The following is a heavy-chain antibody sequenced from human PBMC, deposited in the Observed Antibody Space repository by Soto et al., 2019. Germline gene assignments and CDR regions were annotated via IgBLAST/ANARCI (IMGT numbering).Heavy chain of an antibody. J-gene: IGHJ4*02. Sequence: QVQLVQSGAEVKKPGASVKVSCKPSGYTFISYGITWVRQAPGQGLEWMGWVNIYEGTTNYAQKFKGRVTMTTDTSTSTVYLEVRSLRSDDTAIYYCARERGGYSYGDYWGQGTLVTVSS. D-gene: IGHD5-18*01. V-gene: IGHV1-18*01. CDR2: VNIYEGTT. CDR3: ARERGGYSYGDY. CDR1: GYTFISYG.